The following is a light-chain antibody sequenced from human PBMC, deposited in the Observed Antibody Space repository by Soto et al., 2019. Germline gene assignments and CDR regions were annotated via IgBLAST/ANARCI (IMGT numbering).Light chain of an antibody. Sequence: DIQMTQSPSSLSASVGDRVTITCRASQSISSYLNWYQQKPGKAPKLLIYAASSLQSGVPSRFSGSGSGTDFTLTISSLQPEDFATYYCQQSHSTPTFGQGTKVEIK. V-gene: IGKV1-39*01. CDR3: QQSHSTPT. CDR1: QSISSY. J-gene: IGKJ1*01. CDR2: AAS.